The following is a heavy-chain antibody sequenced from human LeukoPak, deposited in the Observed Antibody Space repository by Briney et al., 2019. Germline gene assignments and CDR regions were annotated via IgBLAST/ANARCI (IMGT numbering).Heavy chain of an antibody. CDR2: IKSKTDGGTT. CDR3: TTEGPYDSSGYYFDY. Sequence: GGSLRLSCAASGFTFSNAWMSWVRQAPGKGLEWVGRIKSKTDGGTTDYAAPVKGRFTISRDDSKNTLYLQMNSLKTEDTAVYYCTTEGPYDSSGYYFDYWGQGTLVTVSS. CDR1: GFTFSNAW. J-gene: IGHJ4*02. D-gene: IGHD3-22*01. V-gene: IGHV3-15*01.